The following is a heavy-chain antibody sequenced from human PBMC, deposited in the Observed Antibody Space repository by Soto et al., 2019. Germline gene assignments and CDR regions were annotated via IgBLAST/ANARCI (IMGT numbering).Heavy chain of an antibody. J-gene: IGHJ4*02. CDR1: GFTFSSHA. D-gene: IGHD3-10*01. CDR2: VSASGGST. CDR3: AKKPDRYGSGSYFFDY. V-gene: IGHV3-23*01. Sequence: EVQLLESGGGLVQPGGSLRLSCVATGFTFSSHAMSWVRQTPGKGLEWVSTVSASGGSTYYEDSVKGRFTISRDNSRNMVYLQMNSLRGEDTATYYCAKKPDRYGSGSYFFDYWGQGTLVSVSS.